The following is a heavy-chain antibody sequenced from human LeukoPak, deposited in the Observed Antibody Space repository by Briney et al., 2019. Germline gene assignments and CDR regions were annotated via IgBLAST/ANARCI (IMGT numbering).Heavy chain of an antibody. CDR1: GGSISSYY. D-gene: IGHD1-1*01. J-gene: IGHJ4*02. V-gene: IGHV4-59*12. CDR2: IYYSGST. CDR3: ARDQTGTYYFDY. Sequence: SETLSLTCTVSGGSISSYYWSWIRQPPGKGLEWIGYIYYSGSTNYNPSLKSRVTISVDTSKNQFSLKLSSVTAADTAGYYCARDQTGTYYFDYWGQGTLVTVSS.